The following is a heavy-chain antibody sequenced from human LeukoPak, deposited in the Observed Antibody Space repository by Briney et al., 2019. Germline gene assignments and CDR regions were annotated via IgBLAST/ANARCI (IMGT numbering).Heavy chain of an antibody. J-gene: IGHJ6*02. Sequence: PGGSLRLSCAASGFTFSSYSMNWVRQAPGKGLEWVSSISSSSSYIYYADSVKGRFTISRDNAKNSLYLQMNSLRAEDTAVYYCARDGRYYDFWSGYYTHYYGMDVWGQGTTVTVSS. CDR3: ARDGRYYDFWSGYYTHYYGMDV. V-gene: IGHV3-21*01. CDR1: GFTFSSYS. CDR2: ISSSSSYI. D-gene: IGHD3-3*01.